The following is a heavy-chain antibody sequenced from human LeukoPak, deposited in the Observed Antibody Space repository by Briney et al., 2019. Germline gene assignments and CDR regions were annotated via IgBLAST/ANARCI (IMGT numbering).Heavy chain of an antibody. V-gene: IGHV1-2*02. CDR2: INLNNGDT. CDR1: GYTFTGYY. D-gene: IGHD3-16*01. CDR3: ARGSREYYDYVWGSERLDY. J-gene: IGHJ4*02. Sequence: ASVKVSCKSSGYTFTGYYMHWVRQAHGQGLEWMGWINLNNGDTNNARKFQGRVILHRDTSISTAYMELSSLRSEDTAVYFCARGSREYYDYVWGSERLDYWGQGTLVTVSS.